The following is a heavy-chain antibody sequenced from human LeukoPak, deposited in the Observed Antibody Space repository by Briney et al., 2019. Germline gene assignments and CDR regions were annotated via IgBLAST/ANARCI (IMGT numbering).Heavy chain of an antibody. CDR2: IYYSGGT. CDR1: GGSISSSSYY. CDR3: ARSSGGGSCYYNCAPTGPVDY. Sequence: PSETLSLTCTVSGGSISSSSYYWGWIRQPPGKGLEWIGSIYYSGGTYYNPSLKSRVTISVDTSKNQFSLKLSSVTAADTAVYYCARSSGGGSCYYNCAPTGPVDYWGQGTLVTVSS. D-gene: IGHD2-15*01. J-gene: IGHJ4*02. V-gene: IGHV4-39*01.